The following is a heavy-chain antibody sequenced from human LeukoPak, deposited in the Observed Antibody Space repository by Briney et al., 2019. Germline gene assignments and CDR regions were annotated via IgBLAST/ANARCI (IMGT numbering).Heavy chain of an antibody. CDR1: GFTFSSYS. Sequence: GGSLRLSCAASGFTFSSYSMNWVRQAPGKGLEWVSYISSSSSTIYYADSVKGRFTISRDNAKNSLYLQMNSLRAEDTAVYYCASTPLGGYWGQGTLVTASS. V-gene: IGHV3-48*01. J-gene: IGHJ4*02. CDR3: ASTPLGGY. CDR2: ISSSSSTI. D-gene: IGHD3-16*01.